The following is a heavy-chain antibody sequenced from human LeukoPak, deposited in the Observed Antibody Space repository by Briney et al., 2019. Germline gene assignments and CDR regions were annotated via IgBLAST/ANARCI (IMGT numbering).Heavy chain of an antibody. Sequence: GRSLRLSCAASGFTSSSYAMHWVRQAPGKGLEWVAVISYDGSNKYYADPVKGRFTISRDNSKNTLYLQMNSLRAEDTAVYYCAKDVYSNYGHFQYWGQGTLVTVSS. V-gene: IGHV3-30*01. CDR1: GFTSSSYA. CDR3: AKDVYSNYGHFQY. J-gene: IGHJ1*01. CDR2: ISYDGSNK. D-gene: IGHD4-11*01.